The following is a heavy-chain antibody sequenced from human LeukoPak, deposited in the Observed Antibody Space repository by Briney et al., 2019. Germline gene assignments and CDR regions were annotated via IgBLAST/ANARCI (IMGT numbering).Heavy chain of an antibody. CDR2: IYHSGTT. V-gene: IGHV4-38-2*02. J-gene: IGHJ4*02. CDR3: ARDQAWGAAPGREFDY. Sequence: SETLSLTCAVSGYSISSGYYWGWIRQPPGKGLEWIGSIYHSGTTYYNPSLKSRVTISVDTSKNQFSLKLRSETAADTAVYYCARDQAWGAAPGREFDYWGQGTLVTVSS. CDR1: GYSISSGYY. D-gene: IGHD6-13*01.